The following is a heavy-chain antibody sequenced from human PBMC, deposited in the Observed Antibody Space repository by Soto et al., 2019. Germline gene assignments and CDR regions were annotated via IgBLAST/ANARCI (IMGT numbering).Heavy chain of an antibody. Sequence: GGSLRLSCAASGFTFSSYWMSWVRQAPGKGLEWVANIKQDGSEKYYVDSVKGRSTISRDNAKNTLYLQMNSLRAEDTAVYYCAKLRGYSYVEYFQHWGQGTLVTVSS. CDR3: AKLRGYSYVEYFQH. CDR1: GFTFSSYW. D-gene: IGHD5-18*01. J-gene: IGHJ1*01. CDR2: IKQDGSEK. V-gene: IGHV3-7*03.